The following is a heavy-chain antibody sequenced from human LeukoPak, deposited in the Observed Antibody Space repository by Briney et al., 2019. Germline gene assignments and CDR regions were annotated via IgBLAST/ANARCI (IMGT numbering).Heavy chain of an antibody. CDR3: VRDGDYYHFDF. J-gene: IGHJ4*02. Sequence: GGSLRLSCAGSGFIFHNFWMNWVRQAPGKGLEWVAHIMKDGSETKYVDSVKGRFTISRDNAKSSLYLQMNSLRVDDTAVYYCVRDGDYYHFDFWGQGTLVTVSS. CDR1: GFIFHNFW. D-gene: IGHD4-17*01. CDR2: IMKDGSET. V-gene: IGHV3-7*03.